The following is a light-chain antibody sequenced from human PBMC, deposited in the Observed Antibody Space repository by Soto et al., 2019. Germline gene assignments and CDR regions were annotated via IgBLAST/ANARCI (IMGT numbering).Light chain of an antibody. CDR1: QSVSSSY. CDR2: GAS. J-gene: IGKJ1*01. V-gene: IGKV3-20*01. Sequence: EFVLTQSPGTLSLSPGERATLSCRARQSVSSSYLAWYQQRPGQAPRLLIYGASIRATGIPDRFSVSGSGTDFTLTISTLVPEDFAVYFCQKHGSSPWTFGQGTKGDI. CDR3: QKHGSSPWT.